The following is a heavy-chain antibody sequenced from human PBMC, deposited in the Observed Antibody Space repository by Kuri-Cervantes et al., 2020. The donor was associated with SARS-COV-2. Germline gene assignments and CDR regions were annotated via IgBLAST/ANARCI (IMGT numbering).Heavy chain of an antibody. J-gene: IGHJ4*02. V-gene: IGHV1-18*01. CDR2: ISAYNGNT. D-gene: IGHD3-22*01. CDR3: ARDAGYYDSSGYRYYFDY. Sequence: ASVKVSCKASGYTFTSYGISWVRQAPGQGLEWMGWISAYNGNTNYAQKLKGRVTMTTYTSTSTAYMELRSLRSDDTAVYYCARDAGYYDSSGYRYYFDYWGQGTLVTVSS. CDR1: GYTFTSYG.